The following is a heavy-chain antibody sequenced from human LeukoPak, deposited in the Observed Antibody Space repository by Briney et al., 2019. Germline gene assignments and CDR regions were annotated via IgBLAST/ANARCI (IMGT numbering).Heavy chain of an antibody. J-gene: IGHJ5*02. D-gene: IGHD6-19*01. CDR1: GFTFSSYA. V-gene: IGHV3-23*01. Sequence: GGSLRLSCAASGFTFSSYAMSWIRQAPGKGLEWVSAISGSGGSTYYADSVKGRFTISRDNSKNTLYLQMNSLRAEDTAVYYCAKDSEGIAVAGTFDPWGQGTLVTVSS. CDR3: AKDSEGIAVAGTFDP. CDR2: ISGSGGST.